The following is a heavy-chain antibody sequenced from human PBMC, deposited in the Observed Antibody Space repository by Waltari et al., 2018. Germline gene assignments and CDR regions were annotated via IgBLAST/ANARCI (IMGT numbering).Heavy chain of an antibody. CDR1: GFTFSSYA. CDR2: ISYDGSNK. Sequence: QVQLVESGGGVVQPGRSLRLSCAASGFTFSSYAMHWVRQAPGKGLGGVAVISYDGSNKYYADSVKGRFTISRDNSKNTLYLQMNSLRAEDTAVYYCARDQVGMDVWGQGTTVTVSS. V-gene: IGHV3-30*01. J-gene: IGHJ6*02. CDR3: ARDQVGMDV.